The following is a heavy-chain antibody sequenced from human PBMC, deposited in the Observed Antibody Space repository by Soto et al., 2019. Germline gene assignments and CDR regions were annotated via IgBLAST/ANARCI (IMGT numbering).Heavy chain of an antibody. J-gene: IGHJ6*02. Sequence: VASVKVSCKASGYTFTSYYMHWVRQAPGQGLEWMGIINPSGGSTSYAQKFQGRVTMTRDTSTSTVYMELSSLRSEDTAVYYCARDLWQWLGRSYYYGMDVWGQGTTVTVSS. CDR2: INPSGGST. V-gene: IGHV1-46*01. CDR3: ARDLWQWLGRSYYYGMDV. CDR1: GYTFTSYY. D-gene: IGHD6-19*01.